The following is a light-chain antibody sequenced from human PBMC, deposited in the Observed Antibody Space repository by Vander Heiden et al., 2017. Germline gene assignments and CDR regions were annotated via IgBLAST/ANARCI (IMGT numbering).Light chain of an antibody. J-gene: IGLJ3*02. CDR1: TSNLGSNT. CDR2: SND. V-gene: IGLV1-44*01. CDR3: AEADDKLTRRV. Sequence: QSVLTQPPPASATAGRKVPISCSGSTSNLGSNTVNWYQQLPGQETKLLIFSNDQRPSGVPGRFFGSKAGTYASPETRDLQSEEEADDYWAEADDKLTRRVFGGGTKLTV.